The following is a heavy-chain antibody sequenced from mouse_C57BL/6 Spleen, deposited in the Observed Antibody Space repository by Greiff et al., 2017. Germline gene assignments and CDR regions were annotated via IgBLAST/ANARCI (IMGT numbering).Heavy chain of an antibody. Sequence: QVQLQQSGAELVRPGTSVKVSCKASGYAFTNYLIGWVKQRPGQGLEWIGVINPGSGGTNYNEKFKGKATLTADKSSSTAYMQLSSLTSEDSAVYFCASEAGSNYEYYAMDYWGQGTSVTVSS. CDR3: ASEAGSNYEYYAMDY. D-gene: IGHD2-5*01. J-gene: IGHJ4*01. CDR1: GYAFTNYL. CDR2: INPGSGGT. V-gene: IGHV1-54*01.